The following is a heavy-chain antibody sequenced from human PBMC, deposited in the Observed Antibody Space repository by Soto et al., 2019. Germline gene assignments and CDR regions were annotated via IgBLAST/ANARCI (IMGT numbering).Heavy chain of an antibody. Sequence: QVQLVQSGAEVKKPGASVKVSCKTSGYTFTNYYIHWVRQAPGQGLEWMGWINPNSGGTNYAQKFQDWVTMTRDTSISTAYMELNRLRSDDTAVYYCARPSGYYSYYFDDWGQGSLVTVSS. D-gene: IGHD3-22*01. J-gene: IGHJ4*02. V-gene: IGHV1-2*04. CDR3: ARPSGYYSYYFDD. CDR1: GYTFTNYY. CDR2: INPNSGGT.